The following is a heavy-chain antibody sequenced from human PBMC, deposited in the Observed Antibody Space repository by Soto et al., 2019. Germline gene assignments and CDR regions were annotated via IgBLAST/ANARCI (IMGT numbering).Heavy chain of an antibody. J-gene: IGHJ6*02. CDR1: GYTFTSYG. V-gene: IGHV1-18*04. Sequence: QVQLVQSGGEVTKPGASVKVSCKSSGYTFTSYGVSWVRQAPGQGLEWLGWISVYTGNTKQAQKLQDRVTLTTEASTSTAYLELRNLRSDDTAVYYWARDRCTTDKCYTHHFDVWGQGTTVTVSS. CDR2: ISVYTGNT. D-gene: IGHD2-8*01. CDR3: ARDRCTTDKCYTHHFDV.